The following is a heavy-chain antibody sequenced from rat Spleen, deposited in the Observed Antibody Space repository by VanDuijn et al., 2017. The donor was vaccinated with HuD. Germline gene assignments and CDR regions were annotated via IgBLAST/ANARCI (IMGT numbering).Heavy chain of an antibody. J-gene: IGHJ2*01. D-gene: IGHD1-2*01. Sequence: EVQLVESGGGSVQPGRSLKLSCAASGFTFNKYDMAWVRQAPTKGLEWIASISTGGDNTYFRDSVKGRFTLSRDNANNTQSLQMDSLRYEETDTYYCARPGTIAAISVDYWGQGVMITVSS. CDR3: ARPGTIAAISVDY. CDR1: GFTFNKYD. CDR2: ISTGGDNT. V-gene: IGHV5S13*01.